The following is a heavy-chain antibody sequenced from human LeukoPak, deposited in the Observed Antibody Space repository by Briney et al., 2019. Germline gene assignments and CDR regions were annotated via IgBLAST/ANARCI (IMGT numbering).Heavy chain of an antibody. CDR2: MNPNSGNT. CDR3: ARELLWFGEYYYYGMDV. J-gene: IGHJ6*02. Sequence: ASVKVSCKASGYTFTSYDINWVRQATGQGLEWMGWMNPNSGNTGYAQKFQGRVTMTRNTSISTAYMELSSLRSGDTAVYYCARELLWFGEYYYYGMDVWGQGTTVTVSS. D-gene: IGHD3-10*01. CDR1: GYTFTSYD. V-gene: IGHV1-8*01.